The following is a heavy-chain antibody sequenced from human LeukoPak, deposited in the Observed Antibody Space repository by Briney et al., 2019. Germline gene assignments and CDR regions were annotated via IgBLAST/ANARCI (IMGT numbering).Heavy chain of an antibody. V-gene: IGHV4-59*01. CDR2: IYYSGST. J-gene: IGHJ4*02. CDR3: ARVTGYMIEDYFDY. CDR1: VFTFSTYG. Sequence: PGGSLRLSCVASVFTFSTYGMNWLRQAPGKGLDWVGFIYYSGSTNYKPYLKSRVTISVETSKNQFSLKLRSVTAADTAVYYCARVTGYMIEDYFDYWGQGTLVTVSS. D-gene: IGHD3-22*01.